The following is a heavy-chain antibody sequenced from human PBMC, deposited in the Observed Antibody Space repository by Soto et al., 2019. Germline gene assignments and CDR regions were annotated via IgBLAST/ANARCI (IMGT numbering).Heavy chain of an antibody. J-gene: IGHJ4*02. D-gene: IGHD3-16*01. Sequence: ASVKVSCKASGYTFTSYDINWVRQATGQGLEWMGWMNPTSGNTGYAQKFQGRVTMTRDTSMTTAYMELSSLRSEDTAVYYCARVVSRRWDTFNYWGQGTLVTVSS. CDR1: GYTFTSYD. V-gene: IGHV1-8*01. CDR3: ARVVSRRWDTFNY. CDR2: MNPTSGNT.